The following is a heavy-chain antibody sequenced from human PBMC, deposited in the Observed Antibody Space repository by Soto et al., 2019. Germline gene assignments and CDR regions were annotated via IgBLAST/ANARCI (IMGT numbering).Heavy chain of an antibody. CDR3: ARERPDGARLDP. CDR1: GVSLSSGDYY. V-gene: IGHV4-30-4*01. CDR2: IYHSGST. J-gene: IGHJ5*02. Sequence: SETLSLTCPVSGVSLSSGDYYWSWIRQPPGKGLEWIGYIYHSGSTYYNPSLKSRVTISVDTSKNQFSLKLSSVTAADTAVYYCARERPDGARLDPWGQGTLVTVSS. D-gene: IGHD6-6*01.